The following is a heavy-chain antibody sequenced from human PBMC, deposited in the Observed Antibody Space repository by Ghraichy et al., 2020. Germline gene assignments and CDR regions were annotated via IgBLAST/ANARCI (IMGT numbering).Heavy chain of an antibody. CDR3: AKQVSSWYFRDAFDI. J-gene: IGHJ3*02. CDR1: GFTFSSYA. D-gene: IGHD6-13*01. CDR2: ISGSGGST. V-gene: IGHV3-23*01. Sequence: GGSLRLSCAASGFTFSSYAMSWVRQAPGKGLEWVSAISGSGGSTYYADSVQGRFTISRDNSKNTLYLQINRLRAEDTAVYYCAKQVSSWYFRDAFDIWGQGTMVTVSS.